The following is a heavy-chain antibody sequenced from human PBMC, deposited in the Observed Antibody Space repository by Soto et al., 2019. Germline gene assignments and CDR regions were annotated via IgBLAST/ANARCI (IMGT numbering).Heavy chain of an antibody. CDR2: IYYSGST. J-gene: IGHJ6*02. CDR3: ARASHYYDFWSGYQPRYFYYGMDV. CDR1: GGSISRYY. Sequence: PSETLSLTCTVSGGSISRYYWSWIRQPPGKGLEWIGYIYYSGSTNYNPSLKSRVTISVDTSKNQFSLKLSSVTAADTAVYYCARASHYYDFWSGYQPRYFYYGMDVWGQGTTVTVSS. D-gene: IGHD3-3*01. V-gene: IGHV4-59*01.